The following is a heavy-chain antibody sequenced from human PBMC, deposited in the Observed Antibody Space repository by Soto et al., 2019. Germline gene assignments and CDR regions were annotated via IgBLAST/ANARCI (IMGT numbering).Heavy chain of an antibody. J-gene: IGHJ4*02. CDR2: IYYSGST. D-gene: IGHD3-16*01. Sequence: QVQLQESGPGLVKPSQTLSLTCTVSGGSISSGDYYWSWIRQPPGKVLEWIGYIYYSGSTYYNPSIKSRVTISIDTSKNQFSLRLSSVTAPDTAVYYCGGLGSFDYWGQGTLVTVSS. CDR3: GGLGSFDY. V-gene: IGHV4-30-4*01. CDR1: GGSISSGDYY.